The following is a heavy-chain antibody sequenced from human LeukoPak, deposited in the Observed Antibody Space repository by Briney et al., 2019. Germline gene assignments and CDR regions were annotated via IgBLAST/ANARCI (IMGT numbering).Heavy chain of an antibody. V-gene: IGHV4-39*01. CDR1: GGSISSSSYY. J-gene: IGHJ4*02. Sequence: SETLSVTCTVSGGSISSSSYYWGWLRQPPGMGLEWIGSIYYSGSTYYNPSLKSRVTISVDTSKNQFSLKLSSVTAADTAVYYWARHLRFLEWFGYWGQGTLVTVSS. D-gene: IGHD3-3*01. CDR2: IYYSGST. CDR3: ARHLRFLEWFGY.